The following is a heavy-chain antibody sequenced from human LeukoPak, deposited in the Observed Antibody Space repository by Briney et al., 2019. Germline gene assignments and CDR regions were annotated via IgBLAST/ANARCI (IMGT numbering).Heavy chain of an antibody. CDR2: ISSRSSII. CDR1: GFRFPTYD. D-gene: IGHD3-10*02. V-gene: IGHV3-48*01. Sequence: GGSLRLSCAASGFRFPTYDMYWVRQAPGKGLEWVSYISSRSSIIYYADSVKGRFTISRDNVKNSLYLQMNSLRAEDTAVYYCAELGITMIGGVWGKGTTVTISS. CDR3: AELGITMIGGV. J-gene: IGHJ6*04.